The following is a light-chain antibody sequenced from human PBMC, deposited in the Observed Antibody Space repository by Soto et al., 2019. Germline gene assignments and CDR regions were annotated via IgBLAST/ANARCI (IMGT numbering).Light chain of an antibody. CDR2: DVS. V-gene: IGLV2-14*01. CDR3: SSYTSSSTYV. J-gene: IGLJ1*01. Sequence: QSVLTQPASVSGSPGRSITISCTGNSSDVGGYNYVSWYQQHPGKAPKLMIYDVSNRPSGVSNRFSGSKSGNTASLTISGLQAEDEADYYCSSYTSSSTYVFGTGTKVTVL. CDR1: SSDVGGYNY.